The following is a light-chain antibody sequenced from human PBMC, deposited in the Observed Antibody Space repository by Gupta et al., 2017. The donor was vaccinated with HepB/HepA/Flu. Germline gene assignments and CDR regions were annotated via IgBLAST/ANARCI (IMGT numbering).Light chain of an antibody. CDR3: CSYTTSNTQNVV. V-gene: IGLV2-14*03. Sequence: QSALTRPASVSGSPGQSITISCTGPSRDVVVSNYVPVSHQHPGKGPKLMMLDVSNRHSGVTNRCSGSNAGNTASLTIARMQAEDEADYYCCSYTTSNTQNVVFGGGTKLTVL. J-gene: IGLJ2*01. CDR1: SRDVVVSNY. CDR2: DVS.